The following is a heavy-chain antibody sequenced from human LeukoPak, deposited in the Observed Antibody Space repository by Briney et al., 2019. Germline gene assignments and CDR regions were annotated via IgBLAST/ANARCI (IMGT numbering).Heavy chain of an antibody. Sequence: GGSLRLSCAASEFSVGSNYMTWVRQAPGKGLEWVSLIYSGGSTYYADSVKGRFTISRDNSKNTLYLQMNSLRAEDTAVCYCAKSIGSSSWYGDYYYMDVWGKGTTVTVSS. J-gene: IGHJ6*03. CDR2: IYSGGST. D-gene: IGHD6-13*01. CDR3: AKSIGSSSWYGDYYYMDV. V-gene: IGHV3-53*01. CDR1: EFSVGSNY.